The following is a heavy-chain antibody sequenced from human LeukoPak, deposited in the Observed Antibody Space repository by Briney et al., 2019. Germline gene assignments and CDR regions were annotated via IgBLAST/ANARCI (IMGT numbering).Heavy chain of an antibody. CDR2: IYYSGST. J-gene: IGHJ4*02. D-gene: IGHD7-27*01. CDR3: AKRQTGELDY. V-gene: IGHV4-31*03. Sequence: SETLSLTCTVSGGSISSGGYYWSWIRQHPGKGLEWIGYIYYSGSTYYNPSLKSRVTISVDTSKNQFSLKLSSVTAADTAVYYCAKRQTGELDYWGQGTLVTVSS. CDR1: GGSISSGGYY.